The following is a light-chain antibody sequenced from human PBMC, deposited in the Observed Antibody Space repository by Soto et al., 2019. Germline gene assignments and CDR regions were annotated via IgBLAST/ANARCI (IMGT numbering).Light chain of an antibody. CDR1: QSVSNNY. V-gene: IGKV3-20*01. Sequence: EIVLTQSPGTLSLSPGERATLSCRASQSVSNNYLAWYQQKPGQAPRLLIYGASNRATGIPARFSGSGSGTDFTLTISRLQPDDFATYYCQQYSSYWTFGQGTKVDIK. CDR3: QQYSSYWT. J-gene: IGKJ1*01. CDR2: GAS.